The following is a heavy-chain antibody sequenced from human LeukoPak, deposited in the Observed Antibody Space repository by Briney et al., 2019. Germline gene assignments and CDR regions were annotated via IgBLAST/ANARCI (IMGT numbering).Heavy chain of an antibody. CDR1: GFTFSSYA. D-gene: IGHD2-21*01. J-gene: IGHJ5*02. CDR3: AKCGGDCYAWFDP. Sequence: GGSLRLSCAASGFTFSSYAMTWVRQAPGKGLEWVSGVSGGGGSTYYADSVKGRFTISRDNSKNTLYLQMNSLRAEDTAVYYCAKCGGDCYAWFDPWGQGTLVTVSS. CDR2: VSGGGGST. V-gene: IGHV3-23*01.